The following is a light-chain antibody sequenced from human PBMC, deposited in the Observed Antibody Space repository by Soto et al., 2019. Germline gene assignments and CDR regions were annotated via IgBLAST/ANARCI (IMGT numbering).Light chain of an antibody. CDR2: EAS. V-gene: IGKV1-5*03. CDR1: QSISTW. CDR3: QQRNNWPPSIT. Sequence: DIQRTQSPSTLSGSVGDRVTITCRASQSISTWLAWYQQKSGKAPKLLIYEASSLGSGVPSRFSGSGSGTDFTLTISSLEPEDFAVYYCQQRNNWPPSITFGPGTRLEIK. J-gene: IGKJ5*01.